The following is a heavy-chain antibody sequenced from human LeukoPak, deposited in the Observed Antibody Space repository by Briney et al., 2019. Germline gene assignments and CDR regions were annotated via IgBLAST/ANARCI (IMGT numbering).Heavy chain of an antibody. Sequence: SQTLSLTCAIFGDSVSSNTAAWNWIRQSPSRGLEWLGRTYYRSKWYNEYAVSVQSRITINPDTSKNRFSLQLNSVTPEDTAVYYCARDVDFQYWGQGTLVTVSS. J-gene: IGHJ1*01. CDR2: TYYRSKWYN. CDR1: GDSVSSNTAA. V-gene: IGHV6-1*01. CDR3: ARDVDFQY.